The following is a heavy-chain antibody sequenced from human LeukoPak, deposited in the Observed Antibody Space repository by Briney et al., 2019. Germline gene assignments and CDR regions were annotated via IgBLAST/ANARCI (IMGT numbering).Heavy chain of an antibody. CDR3: AKDPETIFGITMSN. J-gene: IGHJ4*02. D-gene: IGHD3-3*01. CDR1: GFNFNIYA. CDR2: ISGGGST. V-gene: IGHV3-23*01. Sequence: GGSLRLSCAASGFNFNIYAMAWVRQAPGKGLQWVSGISGGGSTFYADSVKGRSTISRDNSNNTLYLQMNSLRAEDTAVYYCAKDPETIFGITMSNWGQGTLVTVSS.